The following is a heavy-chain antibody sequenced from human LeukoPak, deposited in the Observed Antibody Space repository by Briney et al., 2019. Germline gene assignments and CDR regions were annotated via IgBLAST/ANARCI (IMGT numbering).Heavy chain of an antibody. CDR3: ARDRLLSGIQLWLHPRTHEGFDY. Sequence: SVKVSCKASGGTFRSYAISWVRQAPGQGLEWMGGIIPIFGTANYAQKFQGRVTITADESTSTAYMELSSLRSEDTAVYYCARDRLLSGIQLWLHPRTHEGFDYWGQGTLVTVSS. CDR2: IIPIFGTA. CDR1: GGTFRSYA. J-gene: IGHJ4*02. D-gene: IGHD5-18*01. V-gene: IGHV1-69*13.